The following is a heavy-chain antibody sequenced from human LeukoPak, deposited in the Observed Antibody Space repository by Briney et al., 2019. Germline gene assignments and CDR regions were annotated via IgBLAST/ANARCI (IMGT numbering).Heavy chain of an antibody. J-gene: IGHJ6*02. CDR3: AKTYDSDYYYYGMDV. CDR1: GFTFSSYG. D-gene: IGHD5-12*01. V-gene: IGHV3-30*18. CDR2: ISYDGSNK. Sequence: PGGSPRLSCAASGFTFSSYGMHWVRQAPGKGLEWVAVISYDGSNKYYADSVKGRFTISRDNSKNTLYLQMNSLRAEDTAVYYCAKTYDSDYYYYGMDVWGQGTTVTVSS.